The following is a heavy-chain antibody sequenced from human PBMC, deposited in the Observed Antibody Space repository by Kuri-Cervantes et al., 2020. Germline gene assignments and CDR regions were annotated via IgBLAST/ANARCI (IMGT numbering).Heavy chain of an antibody. V-gene: IGHV1-18*01. D-gene: IGHD1-26*01. CDR1: GYTFTSYD. J-gene: IGHJ4*02. CDR2: ISAYNGNT. CDR3: ARDAVSATTARVFDY. Sequence: ASVKVSCKASGYTFTSYDINWVRQAPGQGLEWMGWISAYNGNTKYAQKLQGRVTMTTDTSTSTAYMELRSLRSDDTAVYYCARDAVSATTARVFDYWGQGTLVTVSS.